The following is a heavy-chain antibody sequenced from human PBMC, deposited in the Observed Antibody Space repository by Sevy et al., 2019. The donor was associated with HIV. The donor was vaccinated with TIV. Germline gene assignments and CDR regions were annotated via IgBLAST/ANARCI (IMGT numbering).Heavy chain of an antibody. D-gene: IGHD1-1*01. Sequence: GGSLRLSCAASGFKFSDAWMNWVRQAPGKGLEWVGRIKSKGSGGTTDYATPVKGRFTISRDDSKNTLYLQMNSLKTEDTAFYYCTWDHDICYGLDVWGQGTTVTVSS. V-gene: IGHV3-15*07. CDR1: GFKFSDAW. CDR2: IKSKGSGGTT. CDR3: TWDHDICYGLDV. J-gene: IGHJ6*02.